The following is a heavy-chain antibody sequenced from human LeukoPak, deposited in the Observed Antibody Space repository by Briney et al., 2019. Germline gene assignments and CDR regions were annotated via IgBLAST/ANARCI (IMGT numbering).Heavy chain of an antibody. CDR3: ARHGFPAAGDPIDV. Sequence: SETLSLTCTVSGDSFASYYGSWVRQPPGKGLEWIGFIYYSGKTKYNPSFESRVSISVDTAKNQFSLKLNSVTAADTAVYYCARHGFPAAGDPIDVWGQGTTVIVSS. V-gene: IGHV4-59*08. J-gene: IGHJ6*02. D-gene: IGHD6-13*01. CDR1: GDSFASYY. CDR2: IYYSGKT.